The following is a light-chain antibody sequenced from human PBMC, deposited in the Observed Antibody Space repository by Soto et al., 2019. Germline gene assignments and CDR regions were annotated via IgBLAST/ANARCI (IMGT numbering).Light chain of an antibody. CDR3: QQSYSIPIT. V-gene: IGKV1-39*01. J-gene: IGKJ4*01. CDR2: AAS. Sequence: DIQMTQSPSSLSASVGDRVTITCRASQSISSYLNWYQQKPGKAPKLLIYAASSLQSGVPSRFSGSGSGTEFTLTISSLQPEDFATYYCQQSYSIPITFGGGTKVEIK. CDR1: QSISSY.